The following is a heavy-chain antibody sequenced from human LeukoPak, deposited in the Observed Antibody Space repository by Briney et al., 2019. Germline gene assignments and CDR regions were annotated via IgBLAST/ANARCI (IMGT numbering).Heavy chain of an antibody. CDR2: IYHSGST. Sequence: PSETLSLTCTVSGGSISSYYWNWIRQPPGKGLEWIGYIYHSGSTNYNPSSKSRVTISLDRSKNQFSLKLTSVTAADTAIYYCARVGGMTTINNAAFDIWGQGTMVTVSS. V-gene: IGHV4-59*12. CDR1: GGSISSYY. CDR3: ARVGGMTTINNAAFDI. J-gene: IGHJ3*02. D-gene: IGHD5-24*01.